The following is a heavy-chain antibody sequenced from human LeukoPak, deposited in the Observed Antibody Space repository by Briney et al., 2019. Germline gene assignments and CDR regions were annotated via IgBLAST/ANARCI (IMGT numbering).Heavy chain of an antibody. V-gene: IGHV1-8*01. CDR1: GYTFTSYD. CDR2: MNPNSGNT. D-gene: IGHD3-10*01. J-gene: IGHJ3*02. CDR3: ARDIFAGTMVRGVYDAFDI. Sequence: ASVKVSCKASGYTFTSYDINWVRQATGQGLEWMGWMNPNSGNTGYAQKFQGRVTMTRNTSISTAYMELSSLRSEDTAVYYCARDIFAGTMVRGVYDAFDIWGQGTMVTVSS.